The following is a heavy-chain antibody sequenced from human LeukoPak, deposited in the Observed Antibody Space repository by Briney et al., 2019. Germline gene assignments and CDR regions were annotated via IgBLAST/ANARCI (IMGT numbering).Heavy chain of an antibody. Sequence: GGSLRLSCAASGFTFSSYAIHWVRQAPGKGLDWVAVISYDGSNKYYADSVKGRFTISRDNSKNTLFLQMNGLRAEDTAVYYCARGEAAGTRGVYFDYWGQGTLVTVSS. CDR3: ARGEAAGTRGVYFDY. J-gene: IGHJ4*02. CDR1: GFTFSSYA. V-gene: IGHV3-30*04. D-gene: IGHD6-13*01. CDR2: ISYDGSNK.